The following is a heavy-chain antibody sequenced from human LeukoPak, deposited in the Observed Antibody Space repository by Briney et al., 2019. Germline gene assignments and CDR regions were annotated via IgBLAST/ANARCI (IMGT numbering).Heavy chain of an antibody. J-gene: IGHJ4*02. CDR3: AKVKDGDYFDY. CDR2: IWYDGSNK. CDR1: GFTFSSYG. V-gene: IGHV3-33*06. Sequence: GGSLRLSCAASGFTFSSYGMHWVRQAPGKGLEWVAVIWYDGSNKYYADSVKGRFTISRDNSKNTLYLQMNSLRAEDTAVYYCAKVKDGDYFDYWGQEPLVTASS. D-gene: IGHD4-17*01.